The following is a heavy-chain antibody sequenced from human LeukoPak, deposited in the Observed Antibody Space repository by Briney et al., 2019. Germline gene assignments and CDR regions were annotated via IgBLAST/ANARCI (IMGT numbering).Heavy chain of an antibody. D-gene: IGHD3-16*01. Sequence: GGSLRLSCAASGFTFSSYGMHWVRQAPGKGLEWVAVISYGGSDKYYADSVKGRFTIARDNSKNTLYLQMNSLRAEDTAVYYCAKDALGGVFLDYWGQGTLVTVSS. V-gene: IGHV3-30*18. J-gene: IGHJ4*02. CDR1: GFTFSSYG. CDR3: AKDALGGVFLDY. CDR2: ISYGGSDK.